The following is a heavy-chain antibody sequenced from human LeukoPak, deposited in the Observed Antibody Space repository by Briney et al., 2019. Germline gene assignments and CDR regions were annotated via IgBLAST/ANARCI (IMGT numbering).Heavy chain of an antibody. J-gene: IGHJ2*01. CDR2: ISSSSSTI. CDR1: GFTFSSYS. D-gene: IGHD3-9*01. Sequence: GGSLRLSCAASGFTFSSYSMNWVRQAPGKGLEWVSYISSSSSTIYYADSVKGRFTISRDNAKNSLYLQMNSLRAEDTAVYYCARDQSHYDILTGYWYFDLWGRGTLVTVSS. V-gene: IGHV3-48*01. CDR3: ARDQSHYDILTGYWYFDL.